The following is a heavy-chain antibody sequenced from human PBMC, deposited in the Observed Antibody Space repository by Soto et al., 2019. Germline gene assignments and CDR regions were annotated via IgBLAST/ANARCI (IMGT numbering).Heavy chain of an antibody. CDR3: ERWGSSLYYYYGMDV. CDR2: IYYSGST. Sequence: SETLSLTCTVSGGSISSYYWSWIRQPAGKGLEWLGYIYYSGSTNYHPSLKSRVTISVDTSKNQFSLKLSSVTAADTAVYYCERWGSSLYYYYGMDVWGQGTTVTVSS. CDR1: GGSISSYY. J-gene: IGHJ6*02. D-gene: IGHD6-6*01. V-gene: IGHV4-59*01.